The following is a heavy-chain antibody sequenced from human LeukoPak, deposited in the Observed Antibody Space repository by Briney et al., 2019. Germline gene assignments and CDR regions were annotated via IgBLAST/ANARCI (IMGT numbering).Heavy chain of an antibody. CDR1: GGSISSYY. Sequence: SETLSLTCTVSGGSISSYYWSWIRQPPGKELEWIGYIYYSGSTNYNPSLKSRVTISVDTSKNQFSLKLSSVTAADTAVYYCAREMLLWFGEANYYYYMDVWGKGTTVTVSS. J-gene: IGHJ6*03. V-gene: IGHV4-59*01. D-gene: IGHD3-10*01. CDR2: IYYSGST. CDR3: AREMLLWFGEANYYYYMDV.